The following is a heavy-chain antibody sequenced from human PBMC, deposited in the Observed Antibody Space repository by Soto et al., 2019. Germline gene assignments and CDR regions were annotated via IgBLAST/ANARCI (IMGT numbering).Heavy chain of an antibody. D-gene: IGHD2-15*01. J-gene: IGHJ2*01. V-gene: IGHV4-34*01. CDR2: INHSGST. Sequence: WRRIRKSPGKGLEWIGEINHSGSTNYNPSLKSRVSMSVDPSKNQFTLKLSSVTASDFQAEYGIRGLRPVSAFLLNRSSDL. CDR3: IRGLRPVSAFLLNRSSDL.